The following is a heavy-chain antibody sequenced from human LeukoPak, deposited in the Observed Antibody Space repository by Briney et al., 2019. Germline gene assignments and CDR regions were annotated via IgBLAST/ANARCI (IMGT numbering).Heavy chain of an antibody. CDR2: IYHSGNT. V-gene: IGHV4-59*06. J-gene: IGHJ4*02. CDR1: GGSISSYY. Sequence: PSETLSLTCTVSGGSISSYYWSWIRQPAGKGLEWIGYIYHSGNTYYNQSLKSRVTISVDTSKNQFSLKLSSVTAADTAVYYCALLYSSEDDYWGQGTLVTVSS. D-gene: IGHD6-25*01. CDR3: ALLYSSEDDY.